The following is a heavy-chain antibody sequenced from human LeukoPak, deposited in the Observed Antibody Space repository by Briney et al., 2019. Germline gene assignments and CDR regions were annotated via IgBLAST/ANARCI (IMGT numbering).Heavy chain of an antibody. CDR2: ISSSGSTI. CDR3: ARVTPPDYGDYYYGMDV. J-gene: IGHJ6*04. D-gene: IGHD4-17*01. Sequence: GGSLRLSCAASGFTFSSYEMNWVRQAPGKGLEWVSYISSSGSTIYYADSVTGRLTISRDNAKNSLYLQMNSLRAEDTAVYYCARVTPPDYGDYYYGMDVWGKGTTVTVSS. V-gene: IGHV3-48*03. CDR1: GFTFSSYE.